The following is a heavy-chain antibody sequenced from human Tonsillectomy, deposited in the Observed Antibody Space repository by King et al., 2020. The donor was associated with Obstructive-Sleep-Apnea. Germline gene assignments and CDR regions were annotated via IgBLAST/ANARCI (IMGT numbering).Heavy chain of an antibody. CDR1: GGSVSSGSYY. V-gene: IGHV4-61*01. CDR2: IYYSGST. J-gene: IGHJ5*02. CDR3: ARDIVDWFDP. Sequence: QLQESGPGLVKPSETLSLTCTVSGGSVSSGSYYWSWIRQPPGKGLEWIGYIYYSGSTNYNPSLKSRVTISVDTSKNQFSLKLSSVTAADTAVYYCARDIVDWFDPWGQGTRVTVSS. D-gene: IGHD1-26*01.